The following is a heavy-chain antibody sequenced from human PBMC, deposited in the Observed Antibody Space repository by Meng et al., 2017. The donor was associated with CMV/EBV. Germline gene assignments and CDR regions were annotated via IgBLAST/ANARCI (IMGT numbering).Heavy chain of an antibody. D-gene: IGHD6-13*01. CDR1: GFTFSSYS. Sequence: GESLKISCAASGFTFSSYSMNWVRQAPGKGLEWVSSISSSSSYIYCADSVKGRFTISRDNAKNSLYLQMNSLRAEDTAVYYCARDRNTYKGGYSSSWGGYWGQGTLVTVSS. CDR2: ISSSSSYI. V-gene: IGHV3-21*01. J-gene: IGHJ4*02. CDR3: ARDRNTYKGGYSSSWGGY.